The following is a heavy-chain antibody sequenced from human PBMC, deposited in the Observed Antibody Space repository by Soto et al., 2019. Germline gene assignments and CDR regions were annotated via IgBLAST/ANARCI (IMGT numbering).Heavy chain of an antibody. D-gene: IGHD3-9*01. CDR3: AREYYGILTGYYTDY. V-gene: IGHV3-74*01. Sequence: EVQLVESGGDLVQRGGSLRLSCAASGFPFSSYWMHWVRHTPGKGLDWVARISGDGVTTYYADSVTGRFTVSRDNAKNTLSLEIRGLRAEETAVYYCAREYYGILTGYYTDYWGQGTRVSVSS. CDR1: GFPFSSYW. J-gene: IGHJ4*02. CDR2: ISGDGVTT.